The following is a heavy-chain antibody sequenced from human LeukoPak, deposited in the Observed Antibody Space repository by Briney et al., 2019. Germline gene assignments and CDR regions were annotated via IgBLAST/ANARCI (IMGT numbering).Heavy chain of an antibody. CDR3: ARGSGTSYFDY. CDR2: ISSSGSFT. CDR1: GFTFSDYH. D-gene: IGHD3-10*01. V-gene: IGHV3-11*05. J-gene: IGHJ4*02. Sequence: GGSLRLSCSASGFTFSDYHMSWIRQAPGKGLEWVSYISSSGSFTNYAESVKGRFTISRDNAKNSLYLQMNSLRAEDTAVYYCARGSGTSYFDYWGQGTLVTFSS.